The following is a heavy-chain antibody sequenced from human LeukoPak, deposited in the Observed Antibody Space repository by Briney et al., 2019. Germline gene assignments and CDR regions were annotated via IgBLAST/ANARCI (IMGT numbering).Heavy chain of an antibody. Sequence: GGSLRLSCAASGFTFSSYWMHWVRQAPGKGLVWVSRINSDGSSTSYADSVKGRFTISRDNAENTLYLQMNSLRAEDTAVYYCARLGSQGGVAALDYWGQGTLVTVSS. D-gene: IGHD6-25*01. CDR1: GFTFSSYW. CDR2: INSDGSST. J-gene: IGHJ4*02. V-gene: IGHV3-74*01. CDR3: ARLGSQGGVAALDY.